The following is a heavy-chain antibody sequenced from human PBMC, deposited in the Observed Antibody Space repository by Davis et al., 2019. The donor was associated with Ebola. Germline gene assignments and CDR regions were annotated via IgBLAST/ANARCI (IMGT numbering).Heavy chain of an antibody. Sequence: GESLKISCAASGFTFSSYWMHWVRQAPGKGLVWVSRINSDGSSTSYADSVKGRFTISRDNAKNSLYLQMNSLRAEDTAVYYCARLPTPWDAFDIWGQGTMVTVSS. D-gene: IGHD2-15*01. J-gene: IGHJ3*02. CDR1: GFTFSSYW. CDR2: INSDGSST. V-gene: IGHV3-74*01. CDR3: ARLPTPWDAFDI.